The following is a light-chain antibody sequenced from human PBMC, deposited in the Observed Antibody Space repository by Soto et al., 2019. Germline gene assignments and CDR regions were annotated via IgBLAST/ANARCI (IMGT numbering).Light chain of an antibody. CDR3: QQLNNNPLT. V-gene: IGKV1-9*01. CDR2: AAS. Sequence: DIQLTQSPSFLSASVGDRVTITCRASQCIGSNLAWYQQKPGKVPTLLIYAASTLQSGVPSRFSGSGSGTEFTLTITSLQPEDFATYYCQQLNNNPLTFGGGTKVEIK. CDR1: QCIGSN. J-gene: IGKJ4*01.